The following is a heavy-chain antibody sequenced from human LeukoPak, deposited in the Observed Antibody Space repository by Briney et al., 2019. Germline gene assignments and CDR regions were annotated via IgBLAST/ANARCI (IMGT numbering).Heavy chain of an antibody. CDR3: AKPGNYYDNNGHYIDPGAFDI. CDR2: ISHDGSNK. Sequence: GSLRLSCTASSFILSTYGMHWVRQAPGKGLEWVAVISHDGSNKYYGDAVKGRFTVSRDNSKNTVYLQMNSLRPEDTALYYCAKPGNYYDNNGHYIDPGAFDIWGQGTMVTVSS. D-gene: IGHD3-22*01. CDR1: SFILSTYG. V-gene: IGHV3-30*18. J-gene: IGHJ3*02.